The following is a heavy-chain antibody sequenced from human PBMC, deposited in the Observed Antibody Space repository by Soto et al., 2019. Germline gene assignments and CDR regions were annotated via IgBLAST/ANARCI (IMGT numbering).Heavy chain of an antibody. CDR2: ISYDGSNK. J-gene: IGHJ6*02. V-gene: IGHV3-30*18. D-gene: IGHD6-13*01. Sequence: GGSLRLSFAASGFTSSSYGMHWVRQAPGKGLEWVAVISYDGSNKYYADSVKGRFTISRDNSKNTLYLQMNSLRAEDTAVYYCAKVGPQQHDYYYYYGMDVWGQGTTVTVSS. CDR3: AKVGPQQHDYYYYYGMDV. CDR1: GFTSSSYG.